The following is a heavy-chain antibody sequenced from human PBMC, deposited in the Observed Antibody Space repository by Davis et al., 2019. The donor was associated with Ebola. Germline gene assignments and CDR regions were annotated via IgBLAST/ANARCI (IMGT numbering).Heavy chain of an antibody. Sequence: GESLKISCAASGFTVSSNYMSWVRQAPGKGLEWVSVIYSGGSTYYADSVKGRFTISRDNSKNTLYLQMNSLRAEDTAVYYCARDFIWFGELLYRDAYGMDVWGQGTTVTVSS. D-gene: IGHD3-10*01. V-gene: IGHV3-53*01. CDR2: IYSGGST. CDR3: ARDFIWFGELLYRDAYGMDV. J-gene: IGHJ6*02. CDR1: GFTVSSNY.